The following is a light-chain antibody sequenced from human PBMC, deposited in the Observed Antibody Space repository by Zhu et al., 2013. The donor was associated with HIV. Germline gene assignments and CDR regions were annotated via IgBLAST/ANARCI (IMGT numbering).Light chain of an antibody. CDR1: QGISNY. V-gene: IGKV1-27*01. J-gene: IGKJ1*01. Sequence: DIQMTQSPSSLSTSVGDRVIITCRATQGISNYVAWYQLKPGRAPRLLIYAASTLQSGVPSRFSGSGYGTHFTLTITSLQPEDVATYFCQKYDSVPRTFGQGTEGGN. CDR2: AAS. CDR3: QKYDSVPRT.